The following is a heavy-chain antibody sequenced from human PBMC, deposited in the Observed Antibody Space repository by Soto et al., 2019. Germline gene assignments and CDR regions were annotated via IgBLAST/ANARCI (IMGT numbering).Heavy chain of an antibody. CDR1: GFTFSSYA. V-gene: IGHV3-23*01. D-gene: IGHD3-10*01. J-gene: IGHJ4*02. CDR3: AKDPDKYHFGSGSYYAY. Sequence: GGSLRLSCAASGFTFSSYAMSWVRQPPGKGLEWVSTMSSTGGSTFYADSVKGRFTISRDNSKNTLYLQMNSLRAEDTAVYYCAKDPDKYHFGSGSYYAYWGQGTLVTVSS. CDR2: MSSTGGST.